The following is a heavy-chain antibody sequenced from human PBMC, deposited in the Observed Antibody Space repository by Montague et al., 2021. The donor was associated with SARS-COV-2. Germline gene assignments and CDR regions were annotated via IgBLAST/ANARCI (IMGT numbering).Heavy chain of an antibody. Sequence: SETLSHTCTVSGGSISSYYWSWIRQPPGKGLEWIGTVYYSGSTNYNPSLKSRVTLPVDTSKNQFSLELRSVTAADTAVYYCARLGFVELWLNLGWFDPWGQGTLVTVSS. CDR1: GGSISSYY. V-gene: IGHV4-59*08. CDR3: ARLGFVELWLNLGWFDP. J-gene: IGHJ5*02. D-gene: IGHD3-16*02. CDR2: VYYSGST.